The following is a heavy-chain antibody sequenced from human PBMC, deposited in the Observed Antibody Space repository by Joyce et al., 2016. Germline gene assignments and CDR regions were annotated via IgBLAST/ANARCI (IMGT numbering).Heavy chain of an antibody. CDR3: TRGRIEYSKTFNAYDI. CDR1: GGNFYDYT. D-gene: IGHD2/OR15-2a*01. J-gene: IGHJ3*02. Sequence: VQLVQSGAEVKKPGSSVKVSCKVSGGNFYDYTITWVRQAPGQGLEWMVGIIPIVGVANYARKFRGRVALTADKPTATAYLELNSLRLDDTAMFFCTRGRIEYSKTFNAYDIWGQGTMVTVSS. V-gene: IGHV1-69*04. CDR2: IIPIVGVA.